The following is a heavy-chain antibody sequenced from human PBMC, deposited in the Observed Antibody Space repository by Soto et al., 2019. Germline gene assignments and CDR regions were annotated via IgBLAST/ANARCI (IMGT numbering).Heavy chain of an antibody. D-gene: IGHD2-21*02. J-gene: IGHJ6*02. Sequence: SETRSLTCTVSGGVIWVYYWSWIRQHPGKGLEWIGYMYNTGSTVYNPSFKSRVAISVDTSKNQFSLKLNSVTAADTAVYYCARDLWGYCGTDCYPLDVWGQGTTVTVS. V-gene: IGHV4-59*01. CDR1: GGVIWVYY. CDR3: ARDLWGYCGTDCYPLDV. CDR2: MYNTGST.